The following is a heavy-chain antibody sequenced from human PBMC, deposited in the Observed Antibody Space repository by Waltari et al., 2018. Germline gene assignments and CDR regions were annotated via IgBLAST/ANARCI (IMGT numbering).Heavy chain of an antibody. J-gene: IGHJ4*02. CDR3: ARDFPPGDFDY. V-gene: IGHV3-53*01. Sequence: EVQLVESGGGLLLPGGSLRLSCPASGFPVSSNYMSWVRQAPGKGLEWVSVSYSGGSTYYADSVKGRYTISRDNSKNTLYLQMNSLRAEDTAVYYCARDFPPGDFDYWGQGTLVTVSS. CDR1: GFPVSSNY. CDR2: SYSGGST.